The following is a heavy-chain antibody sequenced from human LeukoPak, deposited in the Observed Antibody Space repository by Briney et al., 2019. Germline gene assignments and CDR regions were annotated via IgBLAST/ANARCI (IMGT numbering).Heavy chain of an antibody. V-gene: IGHV3-30*04. CDR3: VKRWTGTTIGQQDY. J-gene: IGHJ4*02. CDR2: ISYDGSNK. D-gene: IGHD1-1*01. CDR1: GFTFSSYA. Sequence: PGGSLRLSCAASGFTFSSYAMHWVRQAPGKGLEGVAVISYDGSNKYYADSVKGRFTISRDNSKNALYLQMNSLRGEDMAVYYCVKRWTGTTIGQQDYWGQGTLVTVSS.